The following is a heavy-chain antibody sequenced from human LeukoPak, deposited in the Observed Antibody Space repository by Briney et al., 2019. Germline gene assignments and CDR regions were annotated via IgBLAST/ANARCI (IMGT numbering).Heavy chain of an antibody. J-gene: IGHJ5*02. CDR1: GYTFTSYY. D-gene: IGHD1-26*01. Sequence: GASVKVSCKASGYTFTSYYMHWVRQAPRQGLEWMGLINPSGSSTSYAQKFQGRLSLTRDMSTSTDYMELSSLRSEDTAVYYCARDNSVGDTAWWFDPWGQGTLVTVSS. CDR2: INPSGSST. V-gene: IGHV1-46*01. CDR3: ARDNSVGDTAWWFDP.